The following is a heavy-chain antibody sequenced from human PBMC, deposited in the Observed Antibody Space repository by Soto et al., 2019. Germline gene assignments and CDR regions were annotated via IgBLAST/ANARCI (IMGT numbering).Heavy chain of an antibody. Sequence: EVRLLESGGGLVQPGGSLRLSCAASGFTFISYAMSWVRQAPGKGLEWVSSVSGSGDSTEYADSVKGRFIISRDTSKNTLYLQMNSLRAEDTAEYYCPKFCIAKVIAANIDSWGQGTLVTVSS. J-gene: IGHJ4*02. CDR2: VSGSGDST. V-gene: IGHV3-23*01. D-gene: IGHD6-6*01. CDR1: GFTFISYA. CDR3: PKFCIAKVIAANIDS.